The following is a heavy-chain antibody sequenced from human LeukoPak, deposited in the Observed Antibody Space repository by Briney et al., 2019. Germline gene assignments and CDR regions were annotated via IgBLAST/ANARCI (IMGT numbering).Heavy chain of an antibody. CDR1: GFTFSSYA. CDR2: ISYDGSNK. Sequence: LTGGSLRLSCAASGFTFSSYAMHWVRQAPGKGLEWVAVISYDGSNKYYADSVKGRFTISKDNSKNTLYLQMNSLRAEDTAVYYCARDEPTVTTGPPVGSWGQGTLVTVSS. CDR3: ARDEPTVTTGPPVGS. J-gene: IGHJ4*02. D-gene: IGHD4-17*01. V-gene: IGHV3-30-3*01.